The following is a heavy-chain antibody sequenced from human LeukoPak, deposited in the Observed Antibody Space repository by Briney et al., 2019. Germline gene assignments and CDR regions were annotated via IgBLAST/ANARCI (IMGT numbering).Heavy chain of an antibody. D-gene: IGHD3-16*02. Sequence: ASVKVSCKASGYTFTGYYMHWVRQAPGQGLEWMGWINPNSGGTNYAQKFQGRVTMTRDTSISTAYMELSRLRSDDTAVYYCARGDYVWGSYLPTYYFDYWGQGTLVTVSS. CDR3: ARGDYVWGSYLPTYYFDY. CDR1: GYTFTGYY. V-gene: IGHV1-2*02. J-gene: IGHJ4*02. CDR2: INPNSGGT.